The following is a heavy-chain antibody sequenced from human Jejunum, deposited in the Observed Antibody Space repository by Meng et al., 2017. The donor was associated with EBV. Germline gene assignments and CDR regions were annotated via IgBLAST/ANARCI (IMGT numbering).Heavy chain of an antibody. J-gene: IGHJ4*02. CDR2: VIAANGNT. Sequence: VQLVQSGAEMKKPGASVTVSCEASGYTFSNYLIHWVRQAPGQSPEWMGWVIAANGNTKYSQKFHGRLTISRDTSANTAYLELSSLTSEDTAIYYCATGDDYGNSNFDYWGQGTLVTVSS. D-gene: IGHD2/OR15-2a*01. V-gene: IGHV1-3*01. CDR3: ATGDDYGNSNFDY. CDR1: GYTFSNYL.